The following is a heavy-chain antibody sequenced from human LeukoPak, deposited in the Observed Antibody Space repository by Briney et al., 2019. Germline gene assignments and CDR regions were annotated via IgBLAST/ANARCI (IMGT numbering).Heavy chain of an antibody. V-gene: IGHV1-2*06. J-gene: IGHJ5*02. CDR3: ARALYYDFWGGAFSPHNWFDP. CDR2: INPNSGGT. CDR1: GYTFTGYY. Sequence: ASVKVSCKASGYTFTGYYMHWVRQAPGQGLEWMGRINPNSGGTNYAQKFQGRVTMTRDTSISTAYMELSRLRSDDTAVYYCARALYYDFWGGAFSPHNWFDPWGQGTLVTVSS. D-gene: IGHD3-3*01.